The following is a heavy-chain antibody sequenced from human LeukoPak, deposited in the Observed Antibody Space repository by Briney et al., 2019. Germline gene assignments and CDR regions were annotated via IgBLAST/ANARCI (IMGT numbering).Heavy chain of an antibody. CDR2: TSSSSSTI. CDR1: GFTFSGYR. D-gene: IGHD6-6*01. CDR3: ARAWGSFLGGPMDV. Sequence: GGSLRLSCAASGFTFSGYRMNWVRQASGRGLEWVSYTSSSSSTIYYADSVKGRFTISRDNAKNSLYLQMNSLRAEDTAVYYCARAWGSFLGGPMDVWGKGPTVSVSS. J-gene: IGHJ6*03. V-gene: IGHV3-48*04.